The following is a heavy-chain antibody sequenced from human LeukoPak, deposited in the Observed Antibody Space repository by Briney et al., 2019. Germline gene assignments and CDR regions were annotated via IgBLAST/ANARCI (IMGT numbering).Heavy chain of an antibody. D-gene: IGHD3-10*01. Sequence: ASVKVSCKASGYAFTGCYMRWDRQAPGQGLEWMGWINPNSDGTNYAQKFQGRVTMTRDTSISTAYMDLTSLRSDDTAVYYCAREPIRSSAPFRRWFDPWGQGTLVTVSS. V-gene: IGHV1-2*02. J-gene: IGHJ5*02. CDR2: INPNSDGT. CDR1: GYAFTGCY. CDR3: AREPIRSSAPFRRWFDP.